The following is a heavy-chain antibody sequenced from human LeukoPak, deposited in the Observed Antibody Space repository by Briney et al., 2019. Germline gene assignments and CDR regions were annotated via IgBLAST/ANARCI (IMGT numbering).Heavy chain of an antibody. V-gene: IGHV3-53*01. CDR2: IYTSGTT. J-gene: IGHJ4*02. CDR1: GFTVSSDY. D-gene: IGHD4-17*01. CDR3: ARDPYGDYGVGDY. Sequence: PGGSLRLSCAASGFTVSSDYMSWVRQAPGKGLEWVSVIYTSGTTYYADSVKGRFTISRDNSKNTLYLQMNSLRAEDTAIYYCARDPYGDYGVGDYWGQGTLVTVSS.